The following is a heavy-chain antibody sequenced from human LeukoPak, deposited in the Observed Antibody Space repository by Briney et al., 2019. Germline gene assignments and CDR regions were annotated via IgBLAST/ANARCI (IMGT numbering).Heavy chain of an antibody. J-gene: IGHJ4*02. CDR2: IYYSGNT. CDR3: ARQTGSGLFILP. CDR1: GVSISSSNSY. V-gene: IGHV4-39*01. D-gene: IGHD3/OR15-3a*01. Sequence: SETLSLTCTVSGVSISSSNSYWGWIRQPPGKGLEWIGSIYYSGNTYYNASLKSQASISIDTSKNQLSLRLTSVTAADTAVYYCARQTGSGLFILPGGQGTLVTVSS.